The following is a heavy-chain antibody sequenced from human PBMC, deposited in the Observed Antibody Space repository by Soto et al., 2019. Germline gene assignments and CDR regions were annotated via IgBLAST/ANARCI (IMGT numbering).Heavy chain of an antibody. CDR2: INPSGGST. V-gene: IGHV1-46*01. J-gene: IGHJ2*01. D-gene: IGHD5-12*01. CDR3: ARDLSAGYSGYDNPYWYFDL. Sequence: VKVSCKASGYTFTSYYMHWVRQAPGQGLEWMGIINPSGGSTSYAQKFQGRVTMTRDTSTSTVYMELSSLRSEDTAVYYCARDLSAGYSGYDNPYWYFDLWGRGTLVTVSS. CDR1: GYTFTSYY.